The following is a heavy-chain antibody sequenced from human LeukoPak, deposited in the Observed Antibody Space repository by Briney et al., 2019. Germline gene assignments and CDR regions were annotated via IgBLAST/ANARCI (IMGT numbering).Heavy chain of an antibody. Sequence: PGGSLRLSCAASGFTFSSYGMNWVRRAPGKGLEWVSTVTSSGDRTYYTDSVKGRFTISRDNSKNTLYLQMNSLRAEDTAVYYCAKDPQFWGQGILVTVSS. J-gene: IGHJ1*01. CDR1: GFTFSSYG. CDR2: VTSSGDRT. V-gene: IGHV3-23*01. CDR3: AKDPQF.